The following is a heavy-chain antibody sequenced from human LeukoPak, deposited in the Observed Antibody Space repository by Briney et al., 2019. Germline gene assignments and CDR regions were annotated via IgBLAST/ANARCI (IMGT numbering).Heavy chain of an antibody. CDR1: GFTFSSYG. J-gene: IGHJ6*02. CDR3: ARNPVLVRGYYYYYGMDV. CDR2: IWYDGSNK. V-gene: IGHV3-33*01. Sequence: PGRSLRLSCAASGFTFSSYGMHWVRQAPGKGLEWVAVIWYDGSNKYYADSVKGRFTISRDNSKNTLHLQMNSLRAEDTAVYYCARNPVLVRGYYYYYGMDVWGQGTTVTVSS. D-gene: IGHD3-10*01.